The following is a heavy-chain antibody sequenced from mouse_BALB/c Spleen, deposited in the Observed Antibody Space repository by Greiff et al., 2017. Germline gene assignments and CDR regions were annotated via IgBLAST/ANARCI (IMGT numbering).Heavy chain of an antibody. J-gene: IGHJ4*01. D-gene: IGHD1-1*01. CDR3: ARAGSPYAMDY. CDR2: IYPGNVNT. Sequence: QVQLKESGPELVKPGASVRISCKASGYTFTSYYIHWVKQRPGQGLEWIGWIYPGNVNTKYNEKFKGKATLTADKSSSTAYMQLSSLTSEDSAVYFCARAGSPYAMDYWGQGTSVTVSS. V-gene: IGHV1S56*01. CDR1: GYTFTSYY.